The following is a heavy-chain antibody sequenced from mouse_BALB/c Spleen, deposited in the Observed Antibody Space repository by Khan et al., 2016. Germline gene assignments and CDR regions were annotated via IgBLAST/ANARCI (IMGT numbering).Heavy chain of an antibody. Sequence: VQLKESGAELVKPGASVKLSCTASGFNMKDTNMHWVKRRPEQGLEWIGKIDPANGNSNFDPKFQGKATIRADTSSNTAYLQLSSLTSEDTAVYDCASRTLTTRYFDVWGAGTTVTVSS. J-gene: IGHJ1*01. V-gene: IGHV14-3*02. CDR3: ASRTLTTRYFDV. CDR2: IDPANGNS. CDR1: GFNMKDTN.